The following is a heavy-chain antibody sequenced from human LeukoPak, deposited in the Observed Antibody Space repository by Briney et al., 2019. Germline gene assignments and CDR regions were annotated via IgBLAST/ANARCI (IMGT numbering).Heavy chain of an antibody. D-gene: IGHD4-17*01. V-gene: IGHV1-69*05. CDR1: GGTFSSYA. J-gene: IGHJ4*02. CDR3: ARRYGDYQNYFDS. Sequence: SVKVSCKASGGTFSSYAISWVRQAPGQGLEWMGGIIPIFGTANYAQKFQGRVTMTRDMSTSTVYMDLSSLRSEDTAVYYCARRYGDYQNYFDSWGQGTLVTVSS. CDR2: IIPIFGTA.